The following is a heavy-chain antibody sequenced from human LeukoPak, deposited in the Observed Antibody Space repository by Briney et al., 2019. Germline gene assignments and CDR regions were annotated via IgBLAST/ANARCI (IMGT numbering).Heavy chain of an antibody. D-gene: IGHD1-26*01. J-gene: IGHJ4*02. CDR3: ARHGSKSGSYSLRYYFDY. V-gene: IGHV4-59*08. Sequence: SETLSLTCTVSGGSISSYYWSWIRQPPGKGLGWIGYIYYSGSANYNPSLKSRVTISVDTSKNQFSLKLSSVTAADTAVYYCARHGSKSGSYSLRYYFDYWGQGTLVTVSS. CDR1: GGSISSYY. CDR2: IYYSGSA.